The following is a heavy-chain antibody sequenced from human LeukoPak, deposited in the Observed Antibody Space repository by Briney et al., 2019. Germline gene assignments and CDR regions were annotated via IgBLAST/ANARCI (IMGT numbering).Heavy chain of an antibody. CDR2: ISYSGNT. V-gene: IGHV4-59*03. D-gene: IGHD3-10*01. CDR3: ARNPFGGNFWYFEL. Sequence: TSETLSLTCTVSGGSISRFYWSWIRQAPGKGLEWIGYISYSGNTYFSPSPKSRVTMSVDTSNEQFSLRLASVTAADTALYYCARNPFGGNFWYFELWGRGTPVTVSS. CDR1: GGSISRFY. J-gene: IGHJ2*01.